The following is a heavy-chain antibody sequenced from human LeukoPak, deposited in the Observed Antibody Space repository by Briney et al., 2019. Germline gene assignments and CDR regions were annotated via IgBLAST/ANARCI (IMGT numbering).Heavy chain of an antibody. D-gene: IGHD2-2*01. J-gene: IGHJ3*02. CDR2: MNPNSGNT. Sequence: ASVKVSCKASGYAFTSYDINWVRQATGQGLEWMGWMNPNSGNTGYAQKFQGRVTITRNTSISTAYMELSSLRSEDTAVYYCARVAPYVVVPAAPGAFDIWGQGTMVTVSS. CDR1: GYAFTSYD. CDR3: ARVAPYVVVPAAPGAFDI. V-gene: IGHV1-8*03.